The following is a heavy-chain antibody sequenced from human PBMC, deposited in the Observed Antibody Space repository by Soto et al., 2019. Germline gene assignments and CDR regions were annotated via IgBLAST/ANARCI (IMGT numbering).Heavy chain of an antibody. Sequence: ASVKVSCKASGYTFTSYGISWVRQAPGQGLEWMGWISAYNGNTNYAQKLQGRVNMNTDTSTRTAYMALRSLGSDDTAVYYCARAYDSSGYYDYWGQGTLVTVSS. J-gene: IGHJ4*02. CDR2: ISAYNGNT. CDR3: ARAYDSSGYYDY. V-gene: IGHV1-18*01. D-gene: IGHD3-22*01. CDR1: GYTFTSYG.